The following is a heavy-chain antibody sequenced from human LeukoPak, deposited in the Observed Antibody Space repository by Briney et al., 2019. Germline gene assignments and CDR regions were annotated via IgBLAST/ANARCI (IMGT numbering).Heavy chain of an antibody. V-gene: IGHV1-2*02. J-gene: IGHJ4*02. CDR1: GYTFTGYY. Sequence: ASVKVSCKASGYTFTGYYMHWVRQAPGQGLEWMGWINPNSGGTNYAQKFQGMVTMTRDTSISTAYMELSRLRSDDTAVYYCARARSPQYIVVVPEVYGFDYWGQGTLVTVSS. CDR2: INPNSGGT. D-gene: IGHD2-2*01. CDR3: ARARSPQYIVVVPEVYGFDY.